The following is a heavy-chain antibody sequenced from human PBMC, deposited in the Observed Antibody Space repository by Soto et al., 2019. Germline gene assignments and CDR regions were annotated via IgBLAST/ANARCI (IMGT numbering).Heavy chain of an antibody. Sequence: SLRLSCAASGFTFSTYAMHWVRQAPGKGLEWVAVISYDGSNKYYADSVKGRFTISRDNSKNTLYLQMNSLRAEDTAVYYCAREWELLLFGNWFDPWGQETLVTVSS. CDR3: AREWELLLFGNWFDP. J-gene: IGHJ5*02. CDR1: GFTFSTYA. D-gene: IGHD1-26*01. CDR2: ISYDGSNK. V-gene: IGHV3-30-3*01.